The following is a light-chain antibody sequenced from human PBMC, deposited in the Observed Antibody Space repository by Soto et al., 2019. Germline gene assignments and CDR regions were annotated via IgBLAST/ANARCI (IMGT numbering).Light chain of an antibody. CDR3: QQYGYLVT. V-gene: IGKV3-20*01. J-gene: IGKJ4*01. CDR1: QSVSSSY. CDR2: GAS. Sequence: ENLLPLSPGTLSLSPRARSTLSCRASQSVSSSYLAWYQQKPGQAPRLLIYGASSRATGIPDRFSGSGSGTDFTLTISRLEPEDFAMYYCQQYGYLVTFCGGAKVDIK.